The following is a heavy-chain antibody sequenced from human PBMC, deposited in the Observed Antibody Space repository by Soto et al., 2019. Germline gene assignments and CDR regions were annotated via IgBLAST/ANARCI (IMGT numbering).Heavy chain of an antibody. D-gene: IGHD3-9*01. V-gene: IGHV4-4*02. CDR1: CGSISSSNW. CDR3: ARGQTPYYDILTGSYLYYYGMNV. J-gene: IGHJ6*02. CDR2: IYHSGST. Sequence: SETLSLTCAVSCGSISSSNWWSWVRHPPGKGLEWIGEIYHSGSTNYNPSLKSRVTISVDKSKNQFSLKLSSVTAADTAVYYCARGQTPYYDILTGSYLYYYGMNVWGQGTTVTVS.